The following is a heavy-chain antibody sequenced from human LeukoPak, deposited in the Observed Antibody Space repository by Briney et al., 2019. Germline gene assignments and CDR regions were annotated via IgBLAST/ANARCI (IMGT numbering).Heavy chain of an antibody. D-gene: IGHD3-16*01. Sequence: SVKVSCKASGGTFSSYGISWVRQAPGQGLEWMGRIIPSLGITIYAQKFQGRVTITADKSTTTAYMELSSLTSEDTAVYYCARGFESSTFYVSDFDFWGQGTLVTVSS. J-gene: IGHJ4*02. CDR1: GGTFSSYG. CDR3: ARGFESSTFYVSDFDF. V-gene: IGHV1-69*04. CDR2: IIPSLGIT.